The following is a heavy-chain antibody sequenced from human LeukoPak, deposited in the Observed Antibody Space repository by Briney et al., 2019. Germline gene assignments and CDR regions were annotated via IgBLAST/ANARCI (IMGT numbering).Heavy chain of an antibody. J-gene: IGHJ6*03. CDR2: IKQDGSEK. V-gene: IGHV3-7*01. CDR3: ARATSSSWYYYYYYMDV. D-gene: IGHD6-13*01. CDR1: GFTFSSYW. Sequence: PGGSLRLSCAASGFTFSSYWMSWVRQAPGKGLEWVANIKQDGSEKYYVDSVKGRFTISRDNAKNSLYLQMNSLRAEDTAVYYCARATSSSWYYYYYYMDVWGKGTTVTVSS.